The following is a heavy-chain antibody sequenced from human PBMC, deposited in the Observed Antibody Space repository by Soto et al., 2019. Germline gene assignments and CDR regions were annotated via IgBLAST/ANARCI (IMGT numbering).Heavy chain of an antibody. CDR2: ISYDGSNK. J-gene: IGHJ6*02. CDR1: GFTFSSYA. Sequence: GGSLRLSCAASGFTFSSYAMHWVRQAPGKGLEWVAVISYDGSNKYYADSVKGRFTISRDNSKNTLYLQMNSLRAEDTAVYYCARDLRLVRGVIIPPPDGRYYYYGMDVWGQGTTVTVSS. CDR3: ARDLRLVRGVIIPPPDGRYYYYGMDV. V-gene: IGHV3-30-3*01. D-gene: IGHD3-10*01.